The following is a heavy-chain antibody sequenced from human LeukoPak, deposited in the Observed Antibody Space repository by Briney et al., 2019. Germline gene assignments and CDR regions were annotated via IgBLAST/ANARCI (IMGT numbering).Heavy chain of an antibody. CDR2: ISTDGSRP. CDR1: GFTFSSHW. CDR3: GRLAHNAWYAIDF. Sequence: GGSLRLSCAASGFTFSSHWMHWVRQAPGKGLVWVSGISTDGSRPRYADSVNGRFTISRDNPKNSLYLQINNLKAEDTAVYYCGRLAHNAWYAIDFWGQGALVTVSS. V-gene: IGHV3-74*01. D-gene: IGHD6-13*01. J-gene: IGHJ4*02.